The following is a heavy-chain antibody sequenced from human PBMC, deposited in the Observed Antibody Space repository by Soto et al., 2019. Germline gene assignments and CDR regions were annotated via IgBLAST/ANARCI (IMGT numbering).Heavy chain of an antibody. V-gene: IGHV4-39*01. D-gene: IGHD4-17*01. CDR1: GGSIRSSSYY. Sequence: SETLSLTCTVSGGSIRSSSYYWGWIRQPPGKGLEWIGSIYYSGSTYYNPSLKSRVTISVDTSKNQFSLKLSSVTAADTAVYYCARQADRAPTVVRFWGQGTLVTVSS. J-gene: IGHJ4*02. CDR2: IYYSGST. CDR3: ARQADRAPTVVRF.